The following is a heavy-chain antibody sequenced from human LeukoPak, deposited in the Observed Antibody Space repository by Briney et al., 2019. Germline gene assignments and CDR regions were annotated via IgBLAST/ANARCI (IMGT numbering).Heavy chain of an antibody. CDR1: GFTFDDYS. CDR3: AKGTGRYWTFFDS. Sequence: GGSLRLSCAAPGFTFDDYSMHCVRQAPGKGLEWVSGISWNSGSLDYAASVKGRFTISRDNAKKSLYVHMNSLRPEDTALYYCAKGTGRYWTFFDSWGEGTQVTVSS. D-gene: IGHD1-26*01. V-gene: IGHV3-9*01. CDR2: ISWNSGSL. J-gene: IGHJ4*02.